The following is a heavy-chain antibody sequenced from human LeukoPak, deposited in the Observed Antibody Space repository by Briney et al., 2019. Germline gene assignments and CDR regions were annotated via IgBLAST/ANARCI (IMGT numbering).Heavy chain of an antibody. D-gene: IGHD2-2*01. CDR3: AIDHCSSTSCPLNWFDP. J-gene: IGHJ5*02. CDR2: ISAYNGNT. CDR1: GYTFTSYG. V-gene: IGHV1-18*01. Sequence: WASVKVSCKASGYTFTSYGISWVRQAPGQGLEWMGWISAYNGNTNYAQKLQGRVTMTTDTPTSTAYMELRSLRSDDTAVYYCAIDHCSSTSCPLNWFDPWGQGTLVSVSS.